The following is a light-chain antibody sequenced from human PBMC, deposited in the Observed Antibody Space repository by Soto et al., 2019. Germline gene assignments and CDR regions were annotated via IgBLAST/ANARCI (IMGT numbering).Light chain of an antibody. CDR1: QSVSSN. CDR2: GAS. CDR3: QQYNNWRPIT. V-gene: IGKV3-15*01. Sequence: EIVMTQSPATLSVSPGERATLSCRASQSVSSNLAWYQQKPGQAPRLPIYGASTRATGIPARFSGSGSGTEFTLTISSLQSEDFAVYYCQQYNNWRPITFGQGTKLEIK. J-gene: IGKJ2*01.